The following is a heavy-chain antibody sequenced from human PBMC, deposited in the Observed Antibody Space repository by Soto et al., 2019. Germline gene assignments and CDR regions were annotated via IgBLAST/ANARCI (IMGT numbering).Heavy chain of an antibody. CDR2: IGAYNGNT. J-gene: IGHJ4*02. CDR1: GYTFTSYG. CDR3: ARDVRFLEWLSGFDY. Sequence: ASVKVSCKASGYTFTSYGISWVRQAPGQGLEWMGWIGAYNGNTNYAQKLQGRVTMTTDTSTSTAYMELRSLRSDDTAVYYCARDVRFLEWLSGFDYWGQGTLVTVCS. V-gene: IGHV1-18*01. D-gene: IGHD3-3*01.